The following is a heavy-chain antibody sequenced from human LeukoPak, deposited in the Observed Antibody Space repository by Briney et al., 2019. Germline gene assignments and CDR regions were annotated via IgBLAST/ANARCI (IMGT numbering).Heavy chain of an antibody. Sequence: PGGSLRLSCAASGFTFSSYGMSWVRQAPGKGLEWVSAISGSGGSTYYADSVKGRFTISRDNSKNTLYLQMNSLRAEDTAVYYCAKGGSSSWYLDHFDYWGQGTLVTVSS. V-gene: IGHV3-23*01. CDR3: AKGGSSSWYLDHFDY. CDR2: ISGSGGST. D-gene: IGHD6-13*01. CDR1: GFTFSSYG. J-gene: IGHJ4*02.